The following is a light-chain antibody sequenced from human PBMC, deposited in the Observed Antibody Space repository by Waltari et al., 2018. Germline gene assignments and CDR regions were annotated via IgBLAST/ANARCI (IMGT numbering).Light chain of an antibody. V-gene: IGLV8-61*01. J-gene: IGLJ3*02. CDR1: SGSVSSAYF. Sequence: QTVVTQEPSFSVSPGGTVTLTCGLSSGSVSSAYFPSWYQQTPGQAPRMRIHSTTTPSSGVPDRFSGSILGNKAALTITGAQAEDESDYYCALYMGNGISVFGGGTRLTVL. CDR2: STT. CDR3: ALYMGNGISV.